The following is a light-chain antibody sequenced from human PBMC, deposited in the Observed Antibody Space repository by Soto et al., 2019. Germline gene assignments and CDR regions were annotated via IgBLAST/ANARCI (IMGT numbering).Light chain of an antibody. J-gene: IGKJ1*01. CDR3: QQYETFSPWT. Sequence: DILMTQSPSILSASVGDRVTITCRASQRIDTWLAWYQQKPGTAPKLLIYKATTLQSGVPSRFSGSGSGTEFTLAISSLEPDDFATYYCQQYETFSPWTFGQGTKVEVK. CDR2: KAT. CDR1: QRIDTW. V-gene: IGKV1-5*03.